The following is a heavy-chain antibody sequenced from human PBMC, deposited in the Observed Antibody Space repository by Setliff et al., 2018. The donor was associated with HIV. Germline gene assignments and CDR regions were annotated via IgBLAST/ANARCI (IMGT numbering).Heavy chain of an antibody. V-gene: IGHV4-34*01. Sequence: SETLSLTCDVYGGSFSGYYWSWIRQPPGKGLEWIGKINHSGSTNYNPSLKSRVTISVDASKNLFSLKMSSVTAADTAIYYCARGSSGFRSGSYYNTFIDYWGQGTLVTVSS. CDR1: GGSFSGYY. CDR2: INHSGST. J-gene: IGHJ4*02. D-gene: IGHD3-10*01. CDR3: ARGSSGFRSGSYYNTFIDY.